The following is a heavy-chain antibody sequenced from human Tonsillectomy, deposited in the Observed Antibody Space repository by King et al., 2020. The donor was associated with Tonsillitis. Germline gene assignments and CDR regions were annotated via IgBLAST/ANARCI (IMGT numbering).Heavy chain of an antibody. V-gene: IGHV4-34*01. J-gene: IGHJ3*02. CDR2: INQRGNT. Sequence: LQQWGAGLLKPSETLSLTCAVYGGSFSGYYWSWIRQPPGKGLEWIGEINQRGNTNSNPSLKRRVTISVDTSKNQSSLKLSSVTAADTAVYYCARGLRYSLIWGQGTMVTVSS. CDR1: GGSFSGYY. CDR3: ARGLRYSLI. D-gene: IGHD3-9*01.